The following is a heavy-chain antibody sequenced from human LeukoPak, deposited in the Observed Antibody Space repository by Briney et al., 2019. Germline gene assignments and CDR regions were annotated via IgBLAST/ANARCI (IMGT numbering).Heavy chain of an antibody. D-gene: IGHD2-2*01. V-gene: IGHV1-18*01. CDR1: GGTFSSYA. CDR2: ISAYNGNT. J-gene: IGHJ6*03. CDR3: ARGPHIVVVPAATSLIYYYYMDV. Sequence: GASVKVSCKASGGTFSSYAISWVRQAPGQGLEWMGWISAYNGNTNYAQKLQGRVTMTTDTSTSTAYMELRSLRSDDTAVYYCARGPHIVVVPAATSLIYYYYMDVWGKGTTVTVSS.